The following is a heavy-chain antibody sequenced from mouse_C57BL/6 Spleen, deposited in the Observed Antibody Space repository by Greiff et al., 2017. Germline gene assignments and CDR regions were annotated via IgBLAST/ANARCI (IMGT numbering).Heavy chain of an antibody. CDR1: GYTFTDYN. V-gene: IGHV1-18*01. CDR2: INPNNGGT. Sequence: EVQLQQSGPELVKPGASVKIPCKASGYTFTDYNMDWVKQSHGKSLEWIGDINPNNGGTIYNQKFKGKATLTVDKSSSTAYMELRSLTSEDTAVYYCARRGPYYSNYVWFAYWGQGTLVTVSA. J-gene: IGHJ3*01. CDR3: ARRGPYYSNYVWFAY. D-gene: IGHD2-5*01.